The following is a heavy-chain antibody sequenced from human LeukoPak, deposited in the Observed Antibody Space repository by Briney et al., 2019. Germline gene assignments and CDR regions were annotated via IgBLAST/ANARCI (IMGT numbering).Heavy chain of an antibody. Sequence: PGTSLRLSCAASGFTFRNYGMNWVRQAPGKGLEWVALIWDDGSRNYYADSVKGRSSISRDDSKNTLYLQMNNLKGEDTAVYYCAKGRCSGVGCDSFHSWGQGALVTVSS. CDR3: AKGRCSGVGCDSFHS. CDR2: IWDDGSRN. V-gene: IGHV3-33*06. J-gene: IGHJ4*02. D-gene: IGHD2-15*01. CDR1: GFTFRNYG.